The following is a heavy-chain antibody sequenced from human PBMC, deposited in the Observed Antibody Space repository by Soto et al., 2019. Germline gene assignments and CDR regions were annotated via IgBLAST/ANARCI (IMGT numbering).Heavy chain of an antibody. CDR2: IYHSGST. V-gene: IGHV4-30-2*01. Sequence: QLPLQESGSGLVKPSQTLSLTCAVSGGSISSGGYSWSWIRQPPGKGLEWIGYIYHSGSTYYNPSLKSRVTISVDRSKNQFSLKLSSVTAADTAVYYCTRDPGLWGRGTLVTVSS. CDR3: TRDPGL. CDR1: GGSISSGGYS. J-gene: IGHJ2*01.